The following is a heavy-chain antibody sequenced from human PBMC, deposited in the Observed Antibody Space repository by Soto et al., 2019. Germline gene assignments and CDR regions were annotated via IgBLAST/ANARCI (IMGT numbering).Heavy chain of an antibody. CDR2: IYYSGST. V-gene: IGHV4-59*01. Sequence: PSETLSLTCTVCGRSISSYYWSWIRQPPGKGLEWIGYIYYSGSTNYNPSLKSRVTISVDTSKNQFSLKLSSVTAADTAVYYCARKKYTGCEYWGQGTLVTVS. CDR3: ARKKYTGCEY. CDR1: GRSISSYY. D-gene: IGHD2-2*02. J-gene: IGHJ4*02.